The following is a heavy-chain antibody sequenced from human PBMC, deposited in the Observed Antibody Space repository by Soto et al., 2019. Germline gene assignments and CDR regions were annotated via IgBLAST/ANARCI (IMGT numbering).Heavy chain of an antibody. Sequence: GGSLRLSCAASGFTFSSYAMHWVRQAPGKGLEWVAVISYDGSNKYYADSVKGRFTISRDNSKNTLYLQMNSLRAEDTAVYYSASVITMIVVVPHWGQGTLVTVSS. V-gene: IGHV3-30-3*01. J-gene: IGHJ4*02. CDR1: GFTFSSYA. CDR3: ASVITMIVVVPH. D-gene: IGHD3-22*01. CDR2: ISYDGSNK.